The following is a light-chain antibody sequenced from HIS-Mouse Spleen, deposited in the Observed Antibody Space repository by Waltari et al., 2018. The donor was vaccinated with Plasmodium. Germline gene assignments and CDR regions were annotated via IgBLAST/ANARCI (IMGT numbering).Light chain of an antibody. CDR2: GAS. CDR1: QSVSSN. CDR3: QQYNNWSFT. V-gene: IGKV3-15*01. J-gene: IGKJ3*01. Sequence: EIVMTQSPATLSVSPGARATLSCRASQSVSSNLAWYQQKPGQAPRLLISGASTRATGIPARFSGSESETEFTLTISSLQSEDFAVYYCQQYNNWSFTFGPGTKVDIK.